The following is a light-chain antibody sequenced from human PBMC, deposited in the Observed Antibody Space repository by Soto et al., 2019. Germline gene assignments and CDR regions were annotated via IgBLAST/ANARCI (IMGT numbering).Light chain of an antibody. Sequence: QSALTQPASVSGSPGQSITISCTGTSSDVGGYNYVSWYQQHPGKAPKLMIYDVSNRPSGVSNRFSGSKSGNTASLTISGLQAEDEADYYCSSYTSSSTLPSDVYGTGTKVTVL. CDR3: SSYTSSSTLPSDV. CDR2: DVS. J-gene: IGLJ1*01. CDR1: SSDVGGYNY. V-gene: IGLV2-14*01.